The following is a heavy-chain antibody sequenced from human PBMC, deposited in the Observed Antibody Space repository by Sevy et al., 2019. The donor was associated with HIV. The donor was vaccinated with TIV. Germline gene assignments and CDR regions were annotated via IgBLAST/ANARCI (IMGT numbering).Heavy chain of an antibody. CDR2: VGPAGDQ. CDR3: ARSGGYSDYGMDV. CDR1: GFTFSSYD. D-gene: IGHD5-12*01. V-gene: IGHV3-13*05. J-gene: IGHJ6*02. Sequence: GESLKISCVAAGFTFSSYDMHWVRQVTGKGLEWISGVGPAGDQFYPGSVKGRFTISRENAKNSFYLQMNNLRAGDTAVYYCARSGGYSDYGMDVWGQRTTVTVSS.